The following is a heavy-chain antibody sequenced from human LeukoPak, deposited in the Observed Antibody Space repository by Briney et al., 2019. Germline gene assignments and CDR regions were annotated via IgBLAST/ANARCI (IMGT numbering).Heavy chain of an antibody. J-gene: IGHJ4*02. CDR3: ARDGALIVGATSDY. CDR1: GGSFSGYY. V-gene: IGHV4-34*01. Sequence: SETLSLTCAVYGGSFSGYYWSWIRQPPGKGLEWIGEINHSGSTNYNPSLKSRVTISVDTSKNQFSLKLSSVTAADTAVYYCARDGALIVGATSDYWGQGTLVTVSS. D-gene: IGHD1-26*01. CDR2: INHSGST.